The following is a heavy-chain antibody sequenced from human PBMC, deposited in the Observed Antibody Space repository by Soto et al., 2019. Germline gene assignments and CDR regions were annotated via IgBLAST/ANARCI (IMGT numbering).Heavy chain of an antibody. J-gene: IGHJ6*03. CDR1: GFTFSSYG. CDR3: ARAEGLYSYGRYYYYYYMDV. D-gene: IGHD5-18*01. CDR2: LWYDGSNK. V-gene: IGHV3-33*01. Sequence: GGSLRLSCAASGFTFSSYGMHWVRQAPGKGLEWVAVLWYDGSNKYYADSVKGRFTISRDNSKNTLYLQMNSLRAEDTAVYYCARAEGLYSYGRYYYYYYMDVWGKGTTVTVSS.